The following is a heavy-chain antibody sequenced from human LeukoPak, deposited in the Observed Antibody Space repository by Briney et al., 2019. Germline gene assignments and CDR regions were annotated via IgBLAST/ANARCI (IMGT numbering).Heavy chain of an antibody. CDR2: IKQDGSEK. V-gene: IGHV3-7*01. Sequence: QPGGSLRFSCTVSGFTCNTYWMNWVRQAPGKGLEWVANIKQDGSEKFYVDSVKGRFTISRDNAKNSLFLQMNSLRAEDTAVYYCARDHFDLWGRGTLVAVST. CDR1: GFTCNTYW. J-gene: IGHJ2*01. CDR3: ARDHFDL.